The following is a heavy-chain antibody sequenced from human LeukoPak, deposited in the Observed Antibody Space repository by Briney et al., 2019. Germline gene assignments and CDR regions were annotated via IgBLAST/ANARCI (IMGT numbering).Heavy chain of an antibody. CDR2: ISYDGSNK. CDR3: ARVAEPGLPLRYFDY. D-gene: IGHD3-9*01. CDR1: GFTFSDYA. J-gene: IGHJ4*02. Sequence: GGSLRLSCAASGFTFSDYAMHWVRQAPGKGLEWVAVISYDGSNKYYADSMKGRFTISRDNAKNSLYLQMNSLRAEDTAVYYCARVAEPGLPLRYFDYWGQGTLVTVSS. V-gene: IGHV3-30*04.